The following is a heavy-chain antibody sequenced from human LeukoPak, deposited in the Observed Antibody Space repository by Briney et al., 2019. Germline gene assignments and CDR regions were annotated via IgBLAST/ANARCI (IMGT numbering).Heavy chain of an antibody. Sequence: GGSLRLSCAASGFTFSDHYMDWVRQAPGKGLEWVGRTRNKANSYTIEYAASVKGRFTISRDDSKNSLYLQMNSLKTEDTAVYYCAIGPRGYYDLDYWGQGTLVTVSS. CDR2: TRNKANSYTI. D-gene: IGHD3-22*01. J-gene: IGHJ4*02. V-gene: IGHV3-72*01. CDR1: GFTFSDHY. CDR3: AIGPRGYYDLDY.